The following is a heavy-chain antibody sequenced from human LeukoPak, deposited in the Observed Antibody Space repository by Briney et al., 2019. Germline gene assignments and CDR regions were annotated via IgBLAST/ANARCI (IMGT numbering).Heavy chain of an antibody. CDR3: ARGGAVNAFDI. D-gene: IGHD6-19*01. Sequence: SETLSLTCAVSGGSISSGGYSWSWIRQTPGKGLEWIGEIYHSGSTDYNPSLKSRVTISIDTSKNHFSLKLSSVTAADTAVYYCARGGAVNAFDIWGQGTRVTVSS. J-gene: IGHJ3*02. CDR2: IYHSGST. V-gene: IGHV4-30-2*01. CDR1: GGSISSGGYS.